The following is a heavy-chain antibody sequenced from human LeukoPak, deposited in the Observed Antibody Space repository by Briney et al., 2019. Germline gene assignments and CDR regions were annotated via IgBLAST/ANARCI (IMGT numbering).Heavy chain of an antibody. CDR1: GFTFSSYG. Sequence: GTLRLSCAASGFTFSSYGMSWVRQAPGKGLEWVSAISGSGGSTYYADSVKGRSTISRDNSKNTLYLQMNSLRAEDTAVYYCAKTHRTYYYDSSGYNDAFDIWGQGTMVTVSS. CDR3: AKTHRTYYYDSSGYNDAFDI. D-gene: IGHD3-22*01. J-gene: IGHJ3*02. V-gene: IGHV3-23*01. CDR2: ISGSGGST.